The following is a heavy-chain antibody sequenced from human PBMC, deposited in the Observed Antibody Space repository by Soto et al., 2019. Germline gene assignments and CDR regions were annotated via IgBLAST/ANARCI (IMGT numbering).Heavy chain of an antibody. CDR1: GGSFSGYY. CDR2: INHSGST. D-gene: IGHD2-2*01. V-gene: IGHV4-34*01. CDR3: ARTKSSTSCYLRY. Sequence: SETLSLTCAVYGGSFSGYYWSWIRQPPGKGLEWIGEINHSGSTNYNPSLKSRVTISVDTSKKQFSLKLSSVTAADTAVYYCARTKSSTSCYLRYWGQRTLVTVSS. J-gene: IGHJ4*02.